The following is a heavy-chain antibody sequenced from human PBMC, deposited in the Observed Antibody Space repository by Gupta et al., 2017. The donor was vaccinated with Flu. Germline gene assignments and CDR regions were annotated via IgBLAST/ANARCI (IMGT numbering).Heavy chain of an antibody. D-gene: IGHD2-2*01. J-gene: IGHJ4*02. V-gene: IGHV1-2*06. Sequence: IHWGRQAPGQGLEWMGRINPNSGGTKYTQKFQGRITMTRDTSADIVYMELSSLRSDDTAVYYCARVGYCSTTSCYEPFDHWGQGTLISVSS. CDR3: ARVGYCSTTSCYEPFDH. CDR2: INPNSGGT.